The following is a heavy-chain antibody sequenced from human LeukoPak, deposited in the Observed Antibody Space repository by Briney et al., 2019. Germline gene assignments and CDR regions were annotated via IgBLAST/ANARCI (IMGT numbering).Heavy chain of an antibody. J-gene: IGHJ4*02. CDR1: GITLSSYW. D-gene: IGHD6-13*01. CDR2: IKYDGSEK. Sequence: GGSLRLSCAASGITLSSYWMSWVRQAPGKGLEWVANIKYDGSEKDYVDSVKGRFTISRDNAKNSLYLQMNSLRAEDTAVYYCARDIAAPGLFFDYWGQGTLVTVSS. V-gene: IGHV3-7*01. CDR3: ARDIAAPGLFFDY.